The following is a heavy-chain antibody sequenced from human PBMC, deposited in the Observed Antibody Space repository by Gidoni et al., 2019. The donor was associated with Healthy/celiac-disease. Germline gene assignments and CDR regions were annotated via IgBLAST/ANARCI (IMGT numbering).Heavy chain of an antibody. D-gene: IGHD2-2*01. CDR2: ISSSSSYI. V-gene: IGHV3-21*01. CDR1: GFTFSSYS. J-gene: IGHJ6*02. CDR3: ARDGDIVVVPAARYYYYYYGMDV. Sequence: EVQLVESGGGLVKPGGSLRLSCAASGFTFSSYSMNWVRQAPGKGLEWVSSISSSSSYIYYADSVKGRFTISRDNAKNSLYLQMNSLRAEDTAVYYCARDGDIVVVPAARYYYYYYGMDVWGQGTTVTVSS.